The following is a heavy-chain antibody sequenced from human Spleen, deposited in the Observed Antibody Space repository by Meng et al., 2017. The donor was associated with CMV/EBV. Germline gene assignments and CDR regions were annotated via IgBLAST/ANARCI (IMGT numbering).Heavy chain of an antibody. CDR1: GYNFLSYG. V-gene: IGHV1-18*01. Sequence: SCETSGYNFLSYGIGWVRQAPGQGPEWMGWISAYNGNTNYAPNFQGRVTMTRDTATSTGFLELRSLTSDDTAVYYCATVAQFGLLEYWGQGTLVTVSS. CDR3: ATVAQFGLLEY. J-gene: IGHJ4*01. CDR2: ISAYNGNT. D-gene: IGHD3/OR15-3a*01.